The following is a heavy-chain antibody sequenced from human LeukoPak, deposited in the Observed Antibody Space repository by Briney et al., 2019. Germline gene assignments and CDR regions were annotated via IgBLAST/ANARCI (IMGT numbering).Heavy chain of an antibody. J-gene: IGHJ6*03. CDR1: GFTLSSLA. V-gene: IGHV3-23*01. CDR3: AKNKGQLVPNYCMNA. D-gene: IGHD6-13*01. Sequence: GGSLRLSCTASGFTLSSLAMSWVRQAPGKGLELVSTLSSSGVRTYYADSVKGRFTISRDNSLNTVFLQMNSLRGEDTAIYYCAKNKGQLVPNYCMNAWDKGTTVTVSS. CDR2: LSSSGVRT.